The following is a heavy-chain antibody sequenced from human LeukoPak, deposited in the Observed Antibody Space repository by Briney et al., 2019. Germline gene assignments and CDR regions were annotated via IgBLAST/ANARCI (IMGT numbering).Heavy chain of an antibody. V-gene: IGHV3-9*01. CDR1: XFTFEDYA. CDR3: AKESTVTTNLYYYYYMDV. D-gene: IGHD4-17*01. CDR2: ISWNSGSI. J-gene: IGHJ6*03. Sequence: CXXXXFTFEDYAMHWVRHAPGKGLEWVSGISWNSGSIGYADSVKGRFTISRDNAKNSLYLQMNSLRAEDTALYYCAKESTVTTNLYYYYYMDVWGKGTTVTVSS.